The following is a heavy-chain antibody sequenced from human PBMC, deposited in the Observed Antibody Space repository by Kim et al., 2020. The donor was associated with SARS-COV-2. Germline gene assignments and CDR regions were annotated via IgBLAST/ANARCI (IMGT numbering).Heavy chain of an antibody. J-gene: IGHJ4*02. CDR2: IYYSGST. Sequence: SETLSLTCTVSGGSISSGGYYWSWIRQHPGKGLGWIGYIYYSGSTYYNPSLKSRVTISVDTSKNQFSLKLSSVTAADTAVYYCASTSGYSYGNIDYWGQGTLVTVSS. CDR1: GGSISSGGYY. CDR3: ASTSGYSYGNIDY. V-gene: IGHV4-31*03. D-gene: IGHD5-18*01.